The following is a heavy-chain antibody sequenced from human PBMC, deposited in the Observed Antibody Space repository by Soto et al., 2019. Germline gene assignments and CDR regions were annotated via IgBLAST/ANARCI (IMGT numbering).Heavy chain of an antibody. CDR2: IKSKTDGGTT. CDR3: ARRPPSSSFVY. V-gene: IGHV3-15*01. CDR1: GFTFSNAW. J-gene: IGHJ4*02. Sequence: GGSLRLSCAASGFTFSNAWMSWVRQAPGKGLEWVGRIKSKTDGGTTDYAAPVKGRFTISRDDSKNTLYLQMNSLKTEDTAVYYCARRPPSSSFVYWGQGTLVTVSS. D-gene: IGHD6-6*01.